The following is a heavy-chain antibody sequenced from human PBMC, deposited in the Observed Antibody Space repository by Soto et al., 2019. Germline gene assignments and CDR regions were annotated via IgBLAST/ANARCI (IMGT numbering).Heavy chain of an antibody. CDR3: LSWWSAPFDF. D-gene: IGHD2-8*02. V-gene: IGHV3-23*01. Sequence: GSLRLSCAASGFIFGNHGMTWVRQAPGRALEWVSTINANAIDTHYADSVTGRFTISRDNSKSTLDLQMNSLRAEHTAIYYCLSWWSAPFDFGGQGTMVTV. J-gene: IGHJ5*01. CDR1: GFIFGNHG. CDR2: INANAIDT.